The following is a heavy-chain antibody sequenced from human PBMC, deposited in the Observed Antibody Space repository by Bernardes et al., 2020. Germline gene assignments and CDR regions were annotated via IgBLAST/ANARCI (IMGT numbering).Heavy chain of an antibody. CDR3: AREFEYSSPYFDY. D-gene: IGHD6-6*01. CDR2: IYYSGST. CDR1: GGSISSGGYY. J-gene: IGHJ4*02. V-gene: IGHV4-31*03. Sequence: SETLSLTCTVSGGSISSGGYYWSWIRQHPGKGLEWIGYIYYSGSTYYNPSLKSRVTISVDTSKNQFSLKLSSVTAADTAVYYCAREFEYSSPYFDYWGQGTLVTVSS.